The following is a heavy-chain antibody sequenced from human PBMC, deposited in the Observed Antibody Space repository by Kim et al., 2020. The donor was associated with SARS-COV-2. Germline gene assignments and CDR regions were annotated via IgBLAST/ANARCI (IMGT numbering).Heavy chain of an antibody. CDR1: GYTFTSYY. Sequence: ASVKVSCKASGYTFTSYYIHWVRQAPGQGLEWMGIINPSGDSTSYAQKFQGRVTMTSDTSTSTVYMELSSLRSEDTAVYYCARAPVEWKLLPYYYYMDVWGKATTLTVS. CDR3: ARAPVEWKLLPYYYYMDV. CDR2: INPSGDST. V-gene: IGHV1-46*01. D-gene: IGHD1-26*01. J-gene: IGHJ6*03.